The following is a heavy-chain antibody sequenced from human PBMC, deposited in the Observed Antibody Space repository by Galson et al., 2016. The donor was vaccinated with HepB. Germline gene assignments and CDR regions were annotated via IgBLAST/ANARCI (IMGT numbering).Heavy chain of an antibody. CDR2: IKSKADDGAT. CDR1: DFTFNNAW. CDR3: TATNSYGYAY. D-gene: IGHD5-18*01. V-gene: IGHV3-15*07. J-gene: IGHJ4*02. Sequence: SLRLSCAASDFTFNNAWMNWVRQAPGKGLEWVGRIKSKADDGATDYIAPVKGRLTISRDDSKNAVYLQMISLKAEDTAMYFCTATNSYGYAYWGQGTLVTVSS.